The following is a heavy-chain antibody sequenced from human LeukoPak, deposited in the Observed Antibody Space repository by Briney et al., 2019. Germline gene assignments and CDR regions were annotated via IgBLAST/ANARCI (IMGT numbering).Heavy chain of an antibody. J-gene: IGHJ4*02. Sequence: SETLSLTCTVSGGSISSYYWSWIRQPPGKGLEWIGYIYYSGSTNYNPSLKSRVTISVDTSKNQFSLKLSSVTAADTAVYYCARGVTGYSSSSYFDYWGQGTLVTVSS. CDR2: IYYSGST. CDR1: GGSISSYY. V-gene: IGHV4-59*01. D-gene: IGHD6-6*01. CDR3: ARGVTGYSSSSYFDY.